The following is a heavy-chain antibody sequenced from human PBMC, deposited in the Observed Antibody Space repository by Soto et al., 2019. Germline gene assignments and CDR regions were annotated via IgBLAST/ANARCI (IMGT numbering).Heavy chain of an antibody. CDR2: IIPIFGTA. J-gene: IGHJ4*02. D-gene: IGHD6-6*01. CDR3: ATIAARPGRYYFDY. V-gene: IGHV1-69*13. CDR1: GGTFSSYA. Sequence: ASVKVSCKASGGTFSSYAISWVRQAPGQGLEWMGGIIPIFGTANYAQKFQGRVTITADESTSTAYMELSSLRSEDTAVYYCATIAARPGRYYFDYWGQGTLVTVSS.